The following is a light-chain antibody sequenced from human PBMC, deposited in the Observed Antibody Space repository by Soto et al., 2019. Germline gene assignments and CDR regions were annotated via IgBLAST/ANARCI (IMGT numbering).Light chain of an antibody. V-gene: IGLV2-14*01. Sequence: QSALTQPASVSGSPGQSITISCTGTSSDVGGYNYVSWYQQHPGKAPKLMIYEVSNRPSAVSNRFSGSKSGNTASLTISGLQAEDEADYYCSSYTSSSIVVFGGGTQLTVL. J-gene: IGLJ2*01. CDR3: SSYTSSSIVV. CDR1: SSDVGGYNY. CDR2: EVS.